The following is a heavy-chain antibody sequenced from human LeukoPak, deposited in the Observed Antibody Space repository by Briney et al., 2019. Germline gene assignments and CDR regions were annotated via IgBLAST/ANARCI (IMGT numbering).Heavy chain of an antibody. CDR3: AGSYYNVFDY. CDR2: IWCDGSNK. Sequence: QTGGSLRLSCAASGFTFSNYGMHWVRQAPGKGLEWVALIWCDGSNKYYADSVKGRFTISRDNPKNTLYLQMNSLRAEDTAVYYCAGSYYNVFDYWGQGTLVTVSS. J-gene: IGHJ4*02. CDR1: GFTFSNYG. D-gene: IGHD3-10*01. V-gene: IGHV3-33*01.